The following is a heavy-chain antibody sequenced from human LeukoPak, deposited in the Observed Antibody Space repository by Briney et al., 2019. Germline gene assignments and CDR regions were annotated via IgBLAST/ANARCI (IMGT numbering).Heavy chain of an antibody. Sequence: GGSLRLSCAASGFTFSSYEMNWVRQAPGKGLEWVSYISSSGSTIYYADSVKGRFSISRDNARNSLYLQMNSLRAEDTAVYYCARRCYGDYYFDYWGQGTLVTVSS. D-gene: IGHD4-17*01. J-gene: IGHJ4*02. CDR2: ISSSGSTI. V-gene: IGHV3-48*03. CDR3: ARRCYGDYYFDY. CDR1: GFTFSSYE.